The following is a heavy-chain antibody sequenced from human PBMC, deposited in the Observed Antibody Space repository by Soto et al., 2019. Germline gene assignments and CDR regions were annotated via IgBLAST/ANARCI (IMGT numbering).Heavy chain of an antibody. D-gene: IGHD3-16*01. CDR1: GFKFSNYA. J-gene: IGHJ4*02. V-gene: IGHV3-23*01. CDR3: SKDRRAGGNSAFYFDF. CDR2: ISATGGGT. Sequence: GGSLRLSCAASGFKFSNYAMIWVRRAPGKGLEWVSLISATGGGTYYADPVKGRFTISRDNSHNTLYLQVHSLTAEDTAVYYCSKDRRAGGNSAFYFDFWGQGAQVTVSS.